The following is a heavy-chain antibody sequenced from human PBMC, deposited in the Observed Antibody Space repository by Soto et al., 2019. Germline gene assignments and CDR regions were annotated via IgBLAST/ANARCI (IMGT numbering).Heavy chain of an antibody. J-gene: IGHJ4*02. V-gene: IGHV3-23*01. CDR1: GFSFSSYA. CDR2: ISGSGGST. D-gene: IGHD6-13*01. Sequence: GGSLRLSCAASGFSFSSYAMNWVRQAPGKGLEWVSTISGSGGSTYHADSVKGRFTISRDNAKNTLFLQMNSLRADDTAVYYCAKAIFIADFDYWGQGTLVTVSS. CDR3: AKAIFIADFDY.